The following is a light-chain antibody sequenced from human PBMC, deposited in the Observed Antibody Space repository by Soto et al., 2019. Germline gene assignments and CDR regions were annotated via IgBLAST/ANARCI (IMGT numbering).Light chain of an antibody. CDR1: QSVSSY. Sequence: EIVLTQSPATLSLSPGERATLSCRASQSVSSYLAWYQQKPGQAPRLLIYDASNRATGIPARVSGSGAGTDFTHIISCLEPEYFAVYDCPQRSNWPPYTFGQGNKLEIK. CDR3: PQRSNWPPYT. V-gene: IGKV3-11*01. CDR2: DAS. J-gene: IGKJ2*01.